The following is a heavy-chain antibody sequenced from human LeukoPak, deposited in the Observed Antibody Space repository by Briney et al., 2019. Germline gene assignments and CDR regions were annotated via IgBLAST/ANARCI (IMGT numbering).Heavy chain of an antibody. Sequence: ASVKVSCKASGYTFPSYGISWLRQAPGQGLEWMGWISAYNGNTNYAQKLQGRVTMTTDTSTSTAYMELRSLRSDDTAVYYCARADYYGSGSYLYYYYYGMDVWGQGTTVTVSS. D-gene: IGHD3-10*01. CDR1: GYTFPSYG. J-gene: IGHJ6*02. CDR2: ISAYNGNT. CDR3: ARADYYGSGSYLYYYYYGMDV. V-gene: IGHV1-18*01.